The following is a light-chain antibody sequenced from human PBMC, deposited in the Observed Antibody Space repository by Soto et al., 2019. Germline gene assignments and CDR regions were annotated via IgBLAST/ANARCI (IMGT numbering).Light chain of an antibody. Sequence: EIVLTQSPATLSLSPGERATLSCRASRSVRSYLAWYQQKPGQAPRLLIYDASNRAAGIPARFSGSGSETDFTLTFSNLEPEDFAVYYCHQRYAWPPITFGQGTRLEIK. CDR3: HQRYAWPPIT. V-gene: IGKV3-11*01. CDR1: RSVRSY. CDR2: DAS. J-gene: IGKJ5*01.